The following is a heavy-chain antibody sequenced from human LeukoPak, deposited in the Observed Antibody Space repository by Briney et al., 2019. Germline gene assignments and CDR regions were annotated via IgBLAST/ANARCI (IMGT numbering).Heavy chain of an antibody. CDR1: GYTFTGYY. CDR2: INLNSGGT. CDR3: ATDKVKRLVREFDY. J-gene: IGHJ4*02. D-gene: IGHD6-19*01. Sequence: ASVKVSCKASGYTFTGYYMHWVRQAPGQGLGWMGWINLNSGGTNYAQKFQGRVTMTRDTSISTAYMELSSLRSEDTAVYYCATDKVKRLVREFDYWGQGTLDTVSS. V-gene: IGHV1-2*02.